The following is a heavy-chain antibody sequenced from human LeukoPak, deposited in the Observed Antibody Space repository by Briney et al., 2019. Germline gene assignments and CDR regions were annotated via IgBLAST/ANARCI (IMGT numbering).Heavy chain of an antibody. V-gene: IGHV3-23*01. D-gene: IGHD2-15*01. CDR1: GFTFSSYA. CDR2: ISGSGGST. CDR3: AKFNSVYIIGYCSGGSCARLDY. Sequence: PGGSLRLSCAASGFTFSSYAMSWVRQAPGKGLEWVSAISGSGGSTYYADSVKGRFTISRDNSKNTLYLQMNSLRAEDTAVYYCAKFNSVYIIGYCSGGSCARLDYWGQGTLVTVSS. J-gene: IGHJ4*02.